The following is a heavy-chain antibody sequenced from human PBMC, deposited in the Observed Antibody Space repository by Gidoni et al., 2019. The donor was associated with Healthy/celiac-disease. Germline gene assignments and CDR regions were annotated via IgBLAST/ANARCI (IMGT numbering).Heavy chain of an antibody. CDR3: ASGGYCSSTSCYRVDY. J-gene: IGHJ4*02. CDR2: INHSGST. V-gene: IGHV4-34*01. D-gene: IGHD2-2*01. CDR1: GGSFSGYY. Sequence: QVQLQQWGAGLLKPSETLSLTCAVYGGSFSGYYWSWIRQPPGKGLEWIGEINHSGSTNYNPSLKSRVTISVDTSKNQFSLKLSSVTAADTAVYYCASGGYCSSTSCYRVDYWGQGTLVTVSS.